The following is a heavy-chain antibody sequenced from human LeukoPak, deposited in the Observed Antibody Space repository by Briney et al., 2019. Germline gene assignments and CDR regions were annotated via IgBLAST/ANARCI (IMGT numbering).Heavy chain of an antibody. CDR1: GFTFSDYY. CDR3: AKAGTYYYGSGSSDY. Sequence: GGSLRLSCAASGFTFSDYYMSWIRQAPGKGLEWVSAISGSGGTTYYGDSVKGRFTISRDNSKNTLYLQMNSLRAEDTAVYYCAKAGTYYYGSGSSDYWGQGTLVTVSS. V-gene: IGHV3-23*01. J-gene: IGHJ4*02. CDR2: ISGSGGTT. D-gene: IGHD3-10*01.